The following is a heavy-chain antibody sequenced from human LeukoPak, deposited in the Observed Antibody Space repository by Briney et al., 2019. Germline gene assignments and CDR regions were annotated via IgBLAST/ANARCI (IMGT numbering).Heavy chain of an antibody. J-gene: IGHJ4*02. D-gene: IGHD3-10*01. Sequence: VKVSCKASGYTFTGYYMHWVRQAPGQGLEWMGWINPSSGGTNYAQKFQGRVTMTRDTSISTAYMELSRLRSDDTAVYYCARTRHYGSGSYYKPIFDYWGQGTLVTVSS. CDR3: ARTRHYGSGSYYKPIFDY. V-gene: IGHV1-2*02. CDR1: GYTFTGYY. CDR2: INPSSGGT.